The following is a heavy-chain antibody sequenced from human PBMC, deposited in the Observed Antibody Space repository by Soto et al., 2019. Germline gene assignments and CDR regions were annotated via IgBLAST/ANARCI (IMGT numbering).Heavy chain of an antibody. Sequence: PGGSLEISCKGSGYSLPRHLIARVRQVPGKGLGWMGIIYPGDSDIRHSPPFQGQVTISADKPIRTAYLQWSSLKASDTAMHYCARVRVDSYGMDVWGQGTTVTVSS. V-gene: IGHV5-51*01. CDR2: IYPGDSDI. CDR1: GYSLPRHL. J-gene: IGHJ6*02. CDR3: ARVRVDSYGMDV.